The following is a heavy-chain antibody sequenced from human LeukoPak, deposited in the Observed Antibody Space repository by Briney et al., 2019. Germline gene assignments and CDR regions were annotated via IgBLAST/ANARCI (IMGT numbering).Heavy chain of an antibody. D-gene: IGHD2-2*02. CDR2: ISSSSSYV. J-gene: IGHJ1*01. CDR1: GFTFSSYS. CDR3: ARDHCSSTSCYKYFQH. V-gene: IGHV3-21*06. Sequence: GGSLRLSCAASGFTFSSYSINWVRQAPGKGLEWVSSISSSSSYVYSADSVKGRFTISRDNAKNSLYLQMNSLRDEDTAVYYCARDHCSSTSCYKYFQHWGQGTLVTVSS.